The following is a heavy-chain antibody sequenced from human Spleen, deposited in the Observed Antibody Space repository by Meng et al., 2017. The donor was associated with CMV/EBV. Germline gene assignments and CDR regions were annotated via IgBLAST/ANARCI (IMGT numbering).Heavy chain of an antibody. CDR2: IIPILGIA. Sequence: SVKVSCKASGGTFSSYTISWVRQAPGQGLEWMGRIIPILGIANYAQKFQGRVTITADKSTSTAYMELSSLRSEDTAVYYCARPYCSGGSCYLNWYYGMDVWGQGTTVTVSS. D-gene: IGHD2-15*01. CDR3: ARPYCSGGSCYLNWYYGMDV. V-gene: IGHV1-69*02. CDR1: GGTFSSYT. J-gene: IGHJ6*02.